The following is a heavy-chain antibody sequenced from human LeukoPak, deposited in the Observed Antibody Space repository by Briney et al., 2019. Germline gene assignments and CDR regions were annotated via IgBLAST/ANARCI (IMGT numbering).Heavy chain of an antibody. Sequence: GGSLRLSCAASGFTFNIYSMNWVRQAPGKGLEWVSSISGTSNYIYYADSVKGRFTISRDNAKNSLYLHMNSLRAEDTAVYYCAKDRERGSSWYPFDYWGQGTLVTVSS. CDR3: AKDRERGSSWYPFDY. CDR2: ISGTSNYI. J-gene: IGHJ4*02. V-gene: IGHV3-21*04. CDR1: GFTFNIYS. D-gene: IGHD6-13*01.